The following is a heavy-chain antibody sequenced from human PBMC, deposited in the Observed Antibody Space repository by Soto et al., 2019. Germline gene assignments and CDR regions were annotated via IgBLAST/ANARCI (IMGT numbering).Heavy chain of an antibody. V-gene: IGHV4-59*01. D-gene: IGHD3-10*01. J-gene: IGHJ5*02. Sequence: PSETPSLTCTVSGGSISSYYWSWIRQPPGKGLEWIGYIYYSGSTNYNPSLKSRVTISVDTSKNQFSLKLSSVTAADTAVYYCARDHYGSGWFDPWGQGTLVTVSS. CDR2: IYYSGST. CDR1: GGSISSYY. CDR3: ARDHYGSGWFDP.